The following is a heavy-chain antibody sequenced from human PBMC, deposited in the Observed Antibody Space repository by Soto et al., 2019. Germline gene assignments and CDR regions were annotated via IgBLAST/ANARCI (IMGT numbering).Heavy chain of an antibody. D-gene: IGHD4-17*01. CDR2: IIPILGIA. CDR1: GGTFSSYT. CDR3: ARVLAMTTVTSVTYYYYGMDV. V-gene: IGHV1-69*02. Sequence: SVKVSCKASGGTFSSYTISWVRQAPGQGLEWMGRIIPILGIANYAQKFQGRVAITADKSTSTAYMELSSLRSEDTAVYYCARVLAMTTVTSVTYYYYGMDVWGQGTTVTVSS. J-gene: IGHJ6*02.